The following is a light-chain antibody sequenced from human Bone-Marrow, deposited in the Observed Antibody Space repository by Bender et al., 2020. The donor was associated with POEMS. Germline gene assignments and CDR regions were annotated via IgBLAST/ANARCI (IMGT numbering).Light chain of an antibody. Sequence: QSVLTQPPSASGTPGQRVTISCSGSSSNIGTNPVNWYQQLPGTAPKLLIYINNQRPSGVPDRFSGSKSGTSASLDISGLQSKDEADYYCAAWEDSLNGWVFGGGTKLTVL. CDR1: SSNIGTNP. CDR3: AAWEDSLNGWV. V-gene: IGLV1-44*01. J-gene: IGLJ3*02. CDR2: INN.